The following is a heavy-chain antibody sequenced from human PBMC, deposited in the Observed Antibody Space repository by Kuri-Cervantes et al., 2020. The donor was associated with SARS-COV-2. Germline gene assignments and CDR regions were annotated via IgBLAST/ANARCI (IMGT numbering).Heavy chain of an antibody. D-gene: IGHD2-2*02. J-gene: IGHJ4*02. CDR2: ISSGSTYI. CDR1: GFTFRNYN. V-gene: IGHV3-21*01. CDR3: ARDLTPERYCSSTSCYTDYDFWSNYLVDY. Sequence: GESLKISCAASGFTFRNYNMHWVRQAPGKGLEWVSSISSGSTYIYYADSVKGRFTISRDNAKNSLSLQLNSLRAEDTAVYYCARDLTPERYCSSTSCYTDYDFWSNYLVDYWGQGTLVTVSS.